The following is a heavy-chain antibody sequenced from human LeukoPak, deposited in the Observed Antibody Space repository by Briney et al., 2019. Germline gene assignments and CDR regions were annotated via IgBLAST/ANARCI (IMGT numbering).Heavy chain of an antibody. CDR1: GFTFSSYW. CDR3: ARDRNEQLSYYYYYGMDV. Sequence: PGGSLRLSCAASGFTFSSYWMSWVRQAPGKGLEWVANIKQDGSEKYYVDSVKGRFTISRDNAKNSLYLQMNSLRAEDTAVYYCARDRNEQLSYYYYYGMDVWGQGTTVTVSS. J-gene: IGHJ6*02. CDR2: IKQDGSEK. D-gene: IGHD6-13*01. V-gene: IGHV3-7*01.